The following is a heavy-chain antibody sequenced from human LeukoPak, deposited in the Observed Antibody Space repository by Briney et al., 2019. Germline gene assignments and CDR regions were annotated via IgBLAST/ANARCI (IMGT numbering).Heavy chain of an antibody. J-gene: IGHJ4*02. Sequence: GSLRLSSAASGFTFDDYGMGWVRPAPGKGLEWVSGIIWNGGSTGYADSVKGRFTISRDNAKNTLYLQMNSLRAEDTAVYYCAREARGGYYNAPYFDYWGQGTLVTVSS. CDR3: AREARGGYYNAPYFDY. CDR2: IIWNGGST. CDR1: GFTFDDYG. D-gene: IGHD3-9*01. V-gene: IGHV3-20*03.